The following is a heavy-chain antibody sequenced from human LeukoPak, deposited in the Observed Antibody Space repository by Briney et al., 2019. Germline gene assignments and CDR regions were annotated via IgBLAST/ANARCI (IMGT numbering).Heavy chain of an antibody. D-gene: IGHD5-12*01. V-gene: IGHV3-7*03. Sequence: GGSLRLSCAASGFPFSHAWMSWVRQAPGKGLEWVANIKQDGSEKYYVDSVKGRFTISRDNAKKSLYLEMNDLRPEDTALYFCVKDPFSGYESGTFWFDPWGQGARVIVSS. CDR1: GFPFSHAW. CDR3: VKDPFSGYESGTFWFDP. CDR2: IKQDGSEK. J-gene: IGHJ5*02.